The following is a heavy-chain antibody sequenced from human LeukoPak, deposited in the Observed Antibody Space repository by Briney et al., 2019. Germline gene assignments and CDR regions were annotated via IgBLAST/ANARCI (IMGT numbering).Heavy chain of an antibody. V-gene: IGHV3-23*01. Sequence: GGSLRLSCAASGITFSSYGMSWVRQAPGKGLEWVSAVSGGGSGTYYADSVKGRFTISRDNSKNTLYLQMNSLTGEDSAVYYCVAVTGRPAGGGVYYWGQGTLVTVSS. CDR2: VSGGGSGT. J-gene: IGHJ4*02. CDR1: GITFSSYG. CDR3: VAVTGRPAGGGVYY. D-gene: IGHD6-19*01.